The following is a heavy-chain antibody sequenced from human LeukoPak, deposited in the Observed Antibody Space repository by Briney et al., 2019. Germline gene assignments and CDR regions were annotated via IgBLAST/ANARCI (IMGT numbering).Heavy chain of an antibody. V-gene: IGHV4-59*08. D-gene: IGHD5-24*01. CDR2: IYYSGST. CDR1: GGSISSYY. Sequence: PSETLSLTCTVSGGSISSYYWSWIRQPPGKGLEWIGYIYYSGSTNYNPSLKSRVTISVDTSKNQFSLKLSSVTAADTAVYYCARHFDGYNSGLDYWGQGTLVTVSS. CDR3: ARHFDGYNSGLDY. J-gene: IGHJ4*02.